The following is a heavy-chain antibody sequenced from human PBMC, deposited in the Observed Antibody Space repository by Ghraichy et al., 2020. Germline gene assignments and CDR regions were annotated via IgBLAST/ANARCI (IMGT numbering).Heavy chain of an antibody. Sequence: GGSLRLSCAASGFTFSSYAMSWVRQAPGKGLEWVSAISGSGGSTYYADSVKGRFTISRDNSKNTLYLQMNSLRAEDTAVYYCAKDRSSSWVVSYVDVWGKGTTVTVSS. CDR1: GFTFSSYA. V-gene: IGHV3-23*01. J-gene: IGHJ6*03. CDR2: ISGSGGST. CDR3: AKDRSSSWVVSYVDV. D-gene: IGHD6-13*01.